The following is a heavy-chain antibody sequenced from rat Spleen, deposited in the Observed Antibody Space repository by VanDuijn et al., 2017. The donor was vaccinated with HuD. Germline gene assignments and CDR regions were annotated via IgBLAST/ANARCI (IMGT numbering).Heavy chain of an antibody. CDR2: ISNSDFT. CDR3: TTYGGLRNWFAY. V-gene: IGHV5S23*01. J-gene: IGHJ3*01. Sequence: EVQLVESGGGLVQPGRSLKLSCSVSGFTFSDYDMAWVRQAPTKGLEWVASISNSDFTYYRDSAKGRFTVSRDDAKSTLYLQMDSLRSEETATYYCTTYGGLRNWFAYWGQGTLVTVSS. CDR1: GFTFSDYD. D-gene: IGHD4-1*01.